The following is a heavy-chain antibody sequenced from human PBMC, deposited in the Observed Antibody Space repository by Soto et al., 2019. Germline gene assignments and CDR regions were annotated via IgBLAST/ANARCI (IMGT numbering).Heavy chain of an antibody. J-gene: IGHJ5*01. D-gene: IGHD1-26*01. Sequence: GGSLRLSCAASGFTFSSYAMSWVRQAPGKGLEWVSAISGSGGSTYYADSVKGRFTISRDNSKNTLYLQMNSLRAEDTAVYYCARAWDAPVWFDSWGQGILVTVSS. V-gene: IGHV3-23*01. CDR3: ARAWDAPVWFDS. CDR2: ISGSGGST. CDR1: GFTFSSYA.